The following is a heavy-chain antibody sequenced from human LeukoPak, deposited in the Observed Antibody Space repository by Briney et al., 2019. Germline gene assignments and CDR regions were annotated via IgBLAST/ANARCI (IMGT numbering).Heavy chain of an antibody. Sequence: GGSLRLSCAASGFTFDDYAMHWVRQPPGKGLEWVALFDGRGGTTNYADSVKGRFTISRDSSKNSLYLQMNSLSTEDTAFYYCAKDKGSISSWGFDFWGQGTLVTVSS. V-gene: IGHV3-43*02. D-gene: IGHD6-13*01. J-gene: IGHJ4*02. CDR3: AKDKGSISSWGFDF. CDR2: FDGRGGTT. CDR1: GFTFDDYA.